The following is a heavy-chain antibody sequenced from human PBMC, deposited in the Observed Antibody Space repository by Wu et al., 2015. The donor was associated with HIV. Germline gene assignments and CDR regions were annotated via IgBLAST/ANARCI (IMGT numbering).Heavy chain of an antibody. D-gene: IGHD1-14*01. V-gene: IGHV1-8*01. CDR1: GYIFNSYD. Sequence: QVQLVQSGAEVKKPGASVRVSCKASGYIFNSYDINWVRQTPGQGLEWMGWMNPNSGSTGYAQKFQGRVTMTRDTSISTAYMILSGLTSEDTAVYYCARTRNYYFGMDVWGQRDHGHRLV. J-gene: IGHJ6*04. CDR2: MNPNSGST. CDR3: ARTRNYYFGMDV.